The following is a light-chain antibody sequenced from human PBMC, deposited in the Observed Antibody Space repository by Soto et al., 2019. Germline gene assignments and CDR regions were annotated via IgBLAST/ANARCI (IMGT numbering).Light chain of an antibody. Sequence: DIQITQSPSTLSASVGDRVTITCRASQSFTSWLAWYQQKPGKAPKLLIYQASHLESGVPSRFSGSESGTEFSLSISSLQPDDFATYFCQQYRSYPWTFGQGTKVEIK. CDR1: QSFTSW. CDR2: QAS. J-gene: IGKJ1*01. CDR3: QQYRSYPWT. V-gene: IGKV1-5*03.